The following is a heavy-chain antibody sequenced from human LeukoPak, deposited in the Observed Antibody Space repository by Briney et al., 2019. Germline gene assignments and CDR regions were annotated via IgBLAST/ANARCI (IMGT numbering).Heavy chain of an antibody. D-gene: IGHD3-22*01. CDR3: AKELTSRGYYDSSGPPGDY. V-gene: IGHV3-30*18. J-gene: IGHJ4*02. Sequence: GGSLRLSCAASGFTFSSYGMHWVRQAPGKGLEWVAVISYDGSNKYYADSVKGRFTISRDNSKNTLYLQMNSLRAEDTAVYYCAKELTSRGYYDSSGPPGDYWGQGTLVIVSS. CDR1: GFTFSSYG. CDR2: ISYDGSNK.